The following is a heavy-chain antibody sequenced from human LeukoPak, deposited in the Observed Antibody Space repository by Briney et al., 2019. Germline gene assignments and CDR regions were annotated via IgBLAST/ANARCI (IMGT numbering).Heavy chain of an antibody. J-gene: IGHJ6*02. Sequence: SETLSLTCAVYGGSFSGYYWSWIRQPPGKGLEWIGYIYYSGSTYYNPSLKSRVTISVDTSKNQFSLKLSSVTAADTAVYYCARGLTVTAEKVYYYYGMGVWGQGTTVTVSS. D-gene: IGHD4-11*01. CDR3: ARGLTVTAEKVYYYYGMGV. CDR2: IYYSGST. CDR1: GGSFSGYY. V-gene: IGHV4-30-4*08.